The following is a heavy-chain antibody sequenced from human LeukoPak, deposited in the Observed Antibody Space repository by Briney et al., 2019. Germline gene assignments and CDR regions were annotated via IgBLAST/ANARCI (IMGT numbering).Heavy chain of an antibody. CDR3: GTSRWSGVVDS. V-gene: IGHV3-30*03. CDR2: ISYDGSNK. Sequence: GGSLRLSCAASGFTFSSYGIHWVRQAPGKGLEWVAVISYDGSNKYYADSVKGRFTISRDNAKSTTYLQMNSLRAEDTAVYYCGTSRWSGVVDSWGQGTLVTVSS. D-gene: IGHD3-3*01. CDR1: GFTFSSYG. J-gene: IGHJ5*01.